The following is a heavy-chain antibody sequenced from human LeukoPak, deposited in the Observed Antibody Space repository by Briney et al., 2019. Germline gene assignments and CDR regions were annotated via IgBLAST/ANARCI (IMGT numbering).Heavy chain of an antibody. CDR1: GFTFSSYA. V-gene: IGHV3-30-3*01. J-gene: IGHJ4*02. CDR3: ARDPGGYCSSTSCYRAHFDY. Sequence: GGSLRLSCAASGFTFSSYATHWVRQAPGKGLEWVAVISYDGSNKYYADSVKGRFTISRDNSKNTLYLQMNSLRAEDTAVYYCARDPGGYCSSTSCYRAHFDYWGQGTLVTVSS. D-gene: IGHD2-2*01. CDR2: ISYDGSNK.